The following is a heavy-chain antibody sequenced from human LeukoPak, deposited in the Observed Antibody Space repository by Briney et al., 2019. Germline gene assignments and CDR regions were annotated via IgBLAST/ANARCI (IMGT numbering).Heavy chain of an antibody. V-gene: IGHV5-51*01. Sequence: GGSLKISCKGSGYSFTSYWIGWVRQMPGKGLEWMGIIYPGDSDTRYSPSFQGQVTISADKSISTAYLQWSSLKASDTAMYYCATYYDSSGYYFDYWGQGTLVTVSS. CDR3: ATYYDSSGYYFDY. J-gene: IGHJ4*02. CDR2: IYPGDSDT. D-gene: IGHD3-22*01. CDR1: GYSFTSYW.